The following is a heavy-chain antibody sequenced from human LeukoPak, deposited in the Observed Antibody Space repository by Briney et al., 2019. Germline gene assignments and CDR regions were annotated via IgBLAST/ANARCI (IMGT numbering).Heavy chain of an antibody. CDR1: GGSFSGYY. J-gene: IGHJ4*02. CDR2: INHSGST. Sequence: SETLSLTCAVYGGSFSGYYWSWIRQPPGKGLEWIGEINHSGSTNYNPSLKSRVTISVDTSKNKFSLKLSSVTAADTAVYYCARQNFWSGYVDYWGQGTLVTVSS. CDR3: ARQNFWSGYVDY. D-gene: IGHD3-3*01. V-gene: IGHV4-34*01.